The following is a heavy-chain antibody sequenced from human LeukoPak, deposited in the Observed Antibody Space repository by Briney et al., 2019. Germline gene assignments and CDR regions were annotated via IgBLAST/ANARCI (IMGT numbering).Heavy chain of an antibody. CDR1: GFTFSSYW. J-gene: IGHJ4*02. Sequence: PGGSLRLSCAASGFTFSSYWMSWVRQAPGKGLEWVANIKQDGSEKYYVDSVKGRFTISRDNAKNSLYLQMNGLRAEDTAVYYCASDREYYYGSGSFDYWGQGTLVTVSS. V-gene: IGHV3-7*04. CDR2: IKQDGSEK. CDR3: ASDREYYYGSGSFDY. D-gene: IGHD3-10*01.